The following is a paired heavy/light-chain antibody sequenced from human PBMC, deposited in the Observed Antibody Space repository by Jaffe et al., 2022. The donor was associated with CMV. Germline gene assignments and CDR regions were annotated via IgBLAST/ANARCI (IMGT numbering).Heavy chain of an antibody. J-gene: IGHJ5*02. Sequence: QLQLQESGPGLVKPSETLSLTCSVSGDSISNGSYYWGWIRQPPGKGLEWIGSMYHSGSTYYNSSLKSRVTISVDTSKKHFSLKLSSVTAADTAVYYCARLGWGARPNWFDRWGQGTLVTVSS. D-gene: IGHD6-6*01. V-gene: IGHV4-39*02. CDR3: ARLGWGARPNWFDR. CDR1: GDSISNGSYY. CDR2: MYHSGST.
Light chain of an antibody. V-gene: IGLV2-14*03. J-gene: IGLJ2*01. CDR3: SSYTSSSTLVL. CDR1: SSDVGNYNY. Sequence: QSALTQPVSVSGSPGQSITISCTGTSSDVGNYNYVSWYQQHPGKAPKLMIYDVTNRPSGVSNRFSGSKSGNTASLTISGLQAEDEADYYCSSYTSSSTLVLFGGGTKLTVL. CDR2: DVT.